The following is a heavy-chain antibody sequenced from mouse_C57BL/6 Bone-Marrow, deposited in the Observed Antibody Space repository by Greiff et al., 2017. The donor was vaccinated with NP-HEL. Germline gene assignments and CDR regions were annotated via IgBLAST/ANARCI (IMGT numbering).Heavy chain of an antibody. V-gene: IGHV5-6*01. Sequence: VQLQQSGGDLVKPGGSLKLSCAASGFTFSSYGMSWVRQTPDKRLEWVATISSGGSCTYYPDSVKGRFTISRDNAKNTLYLQMSSLKSEDTAMYYCARHPPYYDYDPFAYWGQGTLVTVSA. CDR1: GFTFSSYG. CDR3: ARHPPYYDYDPFAY. J-gene: IGHJ3*01. D-gene: IGHD2-4*01. CDR2: ISSGGSCT.